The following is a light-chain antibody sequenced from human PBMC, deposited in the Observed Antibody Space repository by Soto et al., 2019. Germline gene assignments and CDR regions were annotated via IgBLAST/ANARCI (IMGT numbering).Light chain of an antibody. J-gene: IGLJ1*01. CDR3: CSYAGSFYA. V-gene: IGLV2-11*01. CDR2: DVS. Sequence: QSALTQPRSVPGSPGQSVTISCTGTSSDFGGYNYVSWYQHHPGKAPKLMIYDVSERPSGVPDRFSGYKSGNTPSLTFSGLQGEDEADYYCCSYAGSFYAVGTGTQVPVL. CDR1: SSDFGGYNY.